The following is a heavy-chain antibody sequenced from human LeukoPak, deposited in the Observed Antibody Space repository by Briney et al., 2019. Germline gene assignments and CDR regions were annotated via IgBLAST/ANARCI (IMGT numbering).Heavy chain of an antibody. V-gene: IGHV4-59*01. CDR3: ARVVRGVVTSNWFDP. CDR2: VASSGTS. D-gene: IGHD2-21*02. Sequence: PSETLSLTCTVSGDSLNTYYWTWIRQTPAKELTQIGFVASSGTSNYNPSLKSRHSISIDTSKNQFSLALTSVTPADTAVYYCARVVRGVVTSNWFDPWGQGTLVSVSS. J-gene: IGHJ5*02. CDR1: GDSLNTYY.